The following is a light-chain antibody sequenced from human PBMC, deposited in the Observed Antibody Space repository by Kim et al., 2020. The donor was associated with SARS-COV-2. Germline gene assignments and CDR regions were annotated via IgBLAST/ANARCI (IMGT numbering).Light chain of an antibody. J-gene: IGLJ2*01. V-gene: IGLV3-19*01. Sequence: SSELTQDPAVSVALGQTVRITCQGDSLRSYYATWYQQKPGQATILVIYGKNNRPSGIPDRFSGSSSGNTASLTIPGTQAGDEADYYCNSRDSNDNVVFGG. CDR1: SLRSYY. CDR3: NSRDSNDNVV. CDR2: GKN.